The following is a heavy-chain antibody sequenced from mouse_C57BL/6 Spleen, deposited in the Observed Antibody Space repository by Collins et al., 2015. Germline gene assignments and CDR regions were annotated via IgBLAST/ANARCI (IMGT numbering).Heavy chain of an antibody. CDR2: IHPNSGST. CDR3: ARGIYDGYYLYAMDY. D-gene: IGHD2-3*01. V-gene: IGHV1-64*01. CDR1: GYTSTSYW. Sequence: QVQLQQPGAELVKPGASVKLSCKASGYTSTSYWMHWVKQRPGQGLEWIGMIHPNSGSTNYNEKFKSKATLTVDKSSSTAYMQLSSLTSEDSAVYYCARGIYDGYYLYAMDYWGQGTSVTVSS. J-gene: IGHJ4*01.